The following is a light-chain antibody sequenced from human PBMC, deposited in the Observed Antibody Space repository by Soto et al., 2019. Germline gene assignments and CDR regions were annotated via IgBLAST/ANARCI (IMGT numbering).Light chain of an antibody. J-gene: IGKJ1*01. CDR1: QSLLHSNGHNY. Sequence: DIVVTQSPLSLPVTPGEPASISCRASQSLLHSNGHNYLDWYVQKPGQSPQLLIYLGSNRASGVPDRFSGSGSGTDFTLKISTVEAEDVGIYYCMQALQAWTFGQGTKVDIK. CDR2: LGS. V-gene: IGKV2-28*01. CDR3: MQALQAWT.